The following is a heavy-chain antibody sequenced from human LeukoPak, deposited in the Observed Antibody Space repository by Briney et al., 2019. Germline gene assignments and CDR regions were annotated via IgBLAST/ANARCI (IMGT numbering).Heavy chain of an antibody. CDR2: INHSGST. V-gene: IGHV4-34*01. J-gene: IGHJ4*02. CDR3: ASGGRYYGSGRYYYFDY. D-gene: IGHD3-10*01. Sequence: SETLSLTCAVYGGSFSGYYWSWIRQPPGKGLEWIGEINHSGSTNYNPSLKSRVTISVDTSKNQFSLKLSSVTAADTAVYHCASGGRYYGSGRYYYFDYWGQGTLVTVSS. CDR1: GGSFSGYY.